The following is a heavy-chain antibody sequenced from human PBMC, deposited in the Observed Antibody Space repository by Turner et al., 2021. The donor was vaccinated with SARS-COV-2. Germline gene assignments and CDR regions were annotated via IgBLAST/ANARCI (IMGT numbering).Heavy chain of an antibody. Sequence: QVLLQASGPGLVKPSETLSLTCTVSGASISSYYWAWIRQPPGKSLEWIGYIYYRGSTNYNTPLKSRVNNSEDTSKNQFSLKLTSVTAADTSVYICARELTNTWFDHWGQGTLVTVSS. CDR2: IYYRGST. V-gene: IGHV4-59*01. D-gene: IGHD3-10*01. J-gene: IGHJ5*02. CDR1: GASISSYY. CDR3: ARELTNTWFDH.